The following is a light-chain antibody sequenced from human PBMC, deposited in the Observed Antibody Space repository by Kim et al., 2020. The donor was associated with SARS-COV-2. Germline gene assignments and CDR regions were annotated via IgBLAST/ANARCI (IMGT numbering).Light chain of an antibody. V-gene: IGKV1-27*01. J-gene: IGKJ2*01. CDR2: TAS. CDR1: HVISSS. CDR3: QQYNSAPFT. Sequence: SSSVGDRVTITGRASHVISSSLAWYQQKPGKVPDLLLYTASILQSGVPSRFSGSGSVTVFTLTISSLQPEDVATYYCQQYNSAPFTFGQGTKLEI.